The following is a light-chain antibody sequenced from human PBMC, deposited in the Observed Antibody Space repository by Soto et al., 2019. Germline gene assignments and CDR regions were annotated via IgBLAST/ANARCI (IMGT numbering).Light chain of an antibody. J-gene: IGKJ1*01. V-gene: IGKV1-5*03. CDR3: QQYNSSSRT. Sequence: DIQMTQSPSTLSASVGDIVTMTCRASQSISTSLAWYQHKPGKAPKLLIYKASTLQSGVPSRFSGSGSGTEFTLTTSNLLPDDFATYYCQQYNSSSRTFGQGTKVDIK. CDR2: KAS. CDR1: QSISTS.